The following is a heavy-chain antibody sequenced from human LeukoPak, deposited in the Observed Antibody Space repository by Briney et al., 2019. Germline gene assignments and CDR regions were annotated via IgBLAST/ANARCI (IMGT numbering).Heavy chain of an antibody. V-gene: IGHV1-18*01. CDR1: GYTFTSYG. J-gene: IGHJ4*02. CDR3: ARDLRQQLVSGDFDY. CDR2: ISAYNGNT. D-gene: IGHD6-13*01. Sequence: GASVKVSCKASGYTFTSYGISWVRQAPGQGLEWMGWISAYNGNTNYAQKLQGRVTMTTDTSTSTAYMELRSLRSDDTAVYYCARDLRQQLVSGDFDYWGQGTLVTVSS.